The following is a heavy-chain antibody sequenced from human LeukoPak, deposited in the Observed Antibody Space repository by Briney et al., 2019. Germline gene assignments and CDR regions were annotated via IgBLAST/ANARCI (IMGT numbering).Heavy chain of an antibody. V-gene: IGHV3-48*01. J-gene: IGHJ4*02. CDR2: IRSSSTTI. CDR1: GFTFSSYS. D-gene: IGHD2-15*01. CDR3: ARDSGHCSGGICYDRFDY. Sequence: PGGSLRLSCAASGFTFSSYSMNWVRQAPGKGLEWVSYIRSSSTTIYYADSVKGRFTISRDNAKNSLYLQMDSLRAEDTAVYYCARDSGHCSGGICYDRFDYWGQGTLVTVSS.